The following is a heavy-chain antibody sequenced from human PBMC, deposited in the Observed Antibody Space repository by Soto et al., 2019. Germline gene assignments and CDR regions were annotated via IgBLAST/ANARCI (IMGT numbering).Heavy chain of an antibody. CDR1: GFFFSNYW. D-gene: IGHD3-10*01. Sequence: GGSLRLSCAASGFFFSNYWMHWVRQAPGKGLVWVSRIDTDGGGAIYADSVKGRFTISRDNAKNTLYLHMNSLRAEDTDVYYCASDLFGSGRFAYYYGMDVWGQGTTVTVSS. CDR2: IDTDGGGA. J-gene: IGHJ6*02. CDR3: ASDLFGSGRFAYYYGMDV. V-gene: IGHV3-74*01.